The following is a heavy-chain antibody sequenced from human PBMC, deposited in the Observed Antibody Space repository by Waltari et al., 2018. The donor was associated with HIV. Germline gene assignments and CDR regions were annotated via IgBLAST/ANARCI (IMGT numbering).Heavy chain of an antibody. J-gene: IGHJ2*01. Sequence: EVKLVESGGGAVQTGGSLRLSCEGSGFTFSSHDMDWVRQTPGKGVGGVAQISYDAREKFHGDSVRGRFVVSRDNARNSIFLQMNNLRDDDTGVYFCVRQPLRHDL. CDR2: ISYDAREK. V-gene: IGHV3-7*01. CDR3: VRQPLRHDL. CDR1: GFTFSSHD.